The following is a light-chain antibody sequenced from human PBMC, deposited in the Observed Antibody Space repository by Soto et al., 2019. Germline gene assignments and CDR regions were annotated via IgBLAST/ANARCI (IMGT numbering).Light chain of an antibody. J-gene: IGLJ1*01. V-gene: IGLV1-40*01. CDR1: SSNIGAGYD. CDR3: QSYDSGLSGYV. CDR2: GNS. Sequence: QSVLTQPPSVSGAPGQRVTISCTVSSSNIGAGYDVHWYQQLPGTAPKLLIYGNSNRPSGVPDRFSGSKSGTSASLAITGLQAEDEADYYCQSYDSGLSGYVFGTGTKVTVL.